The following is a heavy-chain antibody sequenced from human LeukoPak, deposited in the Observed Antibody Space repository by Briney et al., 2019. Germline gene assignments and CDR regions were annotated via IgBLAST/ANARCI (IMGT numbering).Heavy chain of an antibody. CDR3: ARGRLRAAGTPGYFDY. J-gene: IGHJ4*02. Sequence: SETLSLTCNVSGTSFTHYYWSWIRQPPGKGLEWIGEINHSGSTNYNPSLKSRVTISVDTSKNQFSLKLSSVTAADTAVYYCARGRLRAAGTPGYFDYWGQGTLVTVSS. D-gene: IGHD6-13*01. CDR1: GTSFTHYY. CDR2: INHSGST. V-gene: IGHV4-34*01.